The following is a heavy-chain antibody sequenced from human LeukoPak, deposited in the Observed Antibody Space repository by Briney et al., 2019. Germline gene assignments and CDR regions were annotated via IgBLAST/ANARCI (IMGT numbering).Heavy chain of an antibody. CDR3: ARVSQWLPLFDY. CDR2: INPSGGST. D-gene: IGHD6-19*01. CDR1: GYTFTSYY. V-gene: IGHV1-46*01. Sequence: GASVKVSCKASGYTFTSYYMHWVRQAPGQGLEWMEIINPSGGSTSYAQKFQGRVTMTRDTSTSTVYMELSSLRSEDTAVYYCARVSQWLPLFDYWGQGTLVTVSS. J-gene: IGHJ4*02.